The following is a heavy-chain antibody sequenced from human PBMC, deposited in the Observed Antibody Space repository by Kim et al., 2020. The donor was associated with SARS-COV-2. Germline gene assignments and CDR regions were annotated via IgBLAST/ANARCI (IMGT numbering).Heavy chain of an antibody. CDR2: THYTGNS. D-gene: IGHD1-26*01. CDR3: ARWGGTDLWAFDY. J-gene: IGHJ4*02. V-gene: IGHV4-59*08. CDR1: GGSINTHY. Sequence: SETLSLTCTVSGGSINTHYWNWIRQPPGRGLEWIGYTHYTGNSNYNPPLSGRVTMSVDTPNNLFSLSLTSVTAADTAVYYCARWGGTDLWAFDYWGQGILVTVSS.